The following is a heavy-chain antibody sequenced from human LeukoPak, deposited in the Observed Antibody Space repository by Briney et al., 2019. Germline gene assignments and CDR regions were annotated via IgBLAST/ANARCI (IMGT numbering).Heavy chain of an antibody. CDR3: ARGYGGIYYYYMDV. V-gene: IGHV3-7*01. J-gene: IGHJ6*03. D-gene: IGHD3-16*01. CDR2: IKQDGSEK. Sequence: GGSLRLSCAASGFTFSNSWMSWVRQAPGKGLAWVAHIKQDGSEKYYVDSVKGRFTISRDTVKNTLYLQMTSLRAEDTAVYYCARGYGGIYYYYMDVWGRGTTVTVSS. CDR1: GFTFSNSW.